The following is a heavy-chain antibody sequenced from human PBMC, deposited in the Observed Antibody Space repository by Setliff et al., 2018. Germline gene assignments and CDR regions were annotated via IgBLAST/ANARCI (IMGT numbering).Heavy chain of an antibody. J-gene: IGHJ4*02. D-gene: IGHD3-3*01. Sequence: ASVKVSCKASGYTFTDYYIHWVRQAPGQGLEWMGRINPDSGGTNYAQKFQGRVTMTRDTSITAAYMELSRLRSDDSAVYYCASFGVGLAFDYWGQGTLVTVSS. V-gene: IGHV1-2*06. CDR3: ASFGVGLAFDY. CDR2: INPDSGGT. CDR1: GYTFTDYY.